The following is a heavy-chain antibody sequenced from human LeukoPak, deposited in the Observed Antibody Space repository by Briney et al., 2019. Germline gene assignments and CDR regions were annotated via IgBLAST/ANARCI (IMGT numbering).Heavy chain of an antibody. CDR1: GFTFSSYS. D-gene: IGHD6-19*01. V-gene: IGHV3-21*01. Sequence: GGSLRLSCAASGFTFSSYSMNWVRQAPGKGLEWVSSISGSSSYIYYADSVKGRFTISRDNAKNSLYLQMNSLRAEDTAVYYCARQYSSGWYEGLDWFDPWGQGTLVTVSS. CDR2: ISGSSSYI. J-gene: IGHJ5*02. CDR3: ARQYSSGWYEGLDWFDP.